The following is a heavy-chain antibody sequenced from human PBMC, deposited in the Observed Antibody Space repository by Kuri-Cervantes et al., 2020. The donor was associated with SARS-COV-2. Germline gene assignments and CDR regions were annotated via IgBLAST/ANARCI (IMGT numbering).Heavy chain of an antibody. V-gene: IGHV3-66*01. D-gene: IGHD4-11*01. CDR3: ARGGSNYYGMDV. J-gene: IGHJ6*02. CDR2: IYSGGST. CDR1: GFTVSSNY. Sequence: GEPLKISCAASGFTVSSNYMSWVRQAPGKGLEWVSVIYSGGSTYYADSVKGRFTISRDNSKNTLYLQMNSLRAEDTAVYYCARGGSNYYGMDVWGQGTTVTVSS.